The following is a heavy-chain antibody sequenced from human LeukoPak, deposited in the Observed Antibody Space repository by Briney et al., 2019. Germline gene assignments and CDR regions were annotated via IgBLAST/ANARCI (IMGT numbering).Heavy chain of an antibody. D-gene: IGHD1-26*01. J-gene: IGHJ3*02. CDR3: ARIVRGIVMPQNAFDI. CDR1: GFTFSSYW. V-gene: IGHV3-7*01. Sequence: GGSLRLSCAASGFTFSSYWMTWVRRAPGKGLEWVANIYHDGSEKYYVDSVKGRFSISRDNAKNSLYLQMDSLRADDMAVYYCARIVRGIVMPQNAFDIWGQGTLVTVSS. CDR2: IYHDGSEK.